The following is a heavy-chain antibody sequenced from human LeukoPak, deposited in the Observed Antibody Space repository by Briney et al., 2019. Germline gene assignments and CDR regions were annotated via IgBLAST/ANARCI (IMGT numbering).Heavy chain of an antibody. J-gene: IGHJ4*02. D-gene: IGHD3-22*01. Sequence: GGSLRLSCAASGFTLDDYAMHWVRQAPGKGLEWVSGISWNSGNIGYADSVKGRFTISRDNAKNSLYLQMNSLRAEDTALYYCAKDLKGSASAVVTAIDYWGQGTLVTVSS. CDR2: ISWNSGNI. CDR3: AKDLKGSASAVVTAIDY. CDR1: GFTLDDYA. V-gene: IGHV3-9*01.